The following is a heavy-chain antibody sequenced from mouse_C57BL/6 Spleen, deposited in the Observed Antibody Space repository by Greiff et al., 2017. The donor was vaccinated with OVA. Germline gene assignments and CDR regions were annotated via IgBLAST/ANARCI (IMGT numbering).Heavy chain of an antibody. CDR1: GYTFTSYW. D-gene: IGHD3-3*01. CDR3: AREGLAPFAY. Sequence: QVQLKQPGAELVKPGASVKLSCKASGYTFTSYWMHWVKQRPGQGLEWIGMIHPNSGSTNYNEKFKSKATLTVDKSSSTAYMQLSSLTSEDSAVYYCAREGLAPFAYWGQGTLVTVSA. CDR2: IHPNSGST. J-gene: IGHJ3*01. V-gene: IGHV1-64*01.